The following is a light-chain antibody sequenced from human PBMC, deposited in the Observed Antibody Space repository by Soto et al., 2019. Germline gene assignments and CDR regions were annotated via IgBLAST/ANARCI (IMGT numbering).Light chain of an antibody. CDR1: QTVNNNY. V-gene: IGKV3-20*01. CDR2: GIS. Sequence: EIVLTQSPGTLSLSPGERATLSCRASQTVNNNYLAWYQQKPGQAPRLLIYGISKRATDIPDRFSGSGSGTDFTLTINNLQPEDFATYYCQQANSFPRTFGPGTKVDIK. J-gene: IGKJ3*01. CDR3: QQANSFPRT.